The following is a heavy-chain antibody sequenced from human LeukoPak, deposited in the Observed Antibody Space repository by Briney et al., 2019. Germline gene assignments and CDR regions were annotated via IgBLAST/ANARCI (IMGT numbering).Heavy chain of an antibody. Sequence: SETLSLTCTVSGGSISSYYWSWIRQPAGKGLEWIGRIYTSGSTNYNPSLKSRVTMSVDTSKNQFSLKLSSVTAADTAVYYCARDGDSGGWYDGGFFDYWGQGTLVTVSS. CDR1: GGSISSYY. CDR3: ARDGDSGGWYDGGFFDY. CDR2: IYTSGST. D-gene: IGHD6-19*01. V-gene: IGHV4-4*07. J-gene: IGHJ4*02.